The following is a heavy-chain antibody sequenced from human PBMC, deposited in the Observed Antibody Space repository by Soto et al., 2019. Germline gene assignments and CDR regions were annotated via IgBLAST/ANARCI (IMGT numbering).Heavy chain of an antibody. Sequence: GGSLRLSCAASGFTFSSYAMHWVRQAPGKGLEYVSAISSNGGSTYYANSVKGRFTISRDNSKNTLYLQMGSLRAEDMAVYYCAREPYGDYEYDYWGQGTLVTVSS. CDR1: GFTFSSYA. J-gene: IGHJ4*02. D-gene: IGHD4-17*01. CDR3: AREPYGDYEYDY. V-gene: IGHV3-64*01. CDR2: ISSNGGST.